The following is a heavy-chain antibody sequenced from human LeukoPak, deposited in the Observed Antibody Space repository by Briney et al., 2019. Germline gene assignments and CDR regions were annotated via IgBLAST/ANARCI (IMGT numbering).Heavy chain of an antibody. CDR3: ARDGPSGYDFWSGYDAFDI. CDR1: GYTFTGYY. CDR2: INPNSGGT. V-gene: IGHV1-2*02. D-gene: IGHD3-3*01. J-gene: IGHJ3*02. Sequence: ASVKVSCKASGYTFTGYYMHWVRQAPGQGLEWMGGINPNSGGTNYAQKFQGRVTMTRDTSISTAYMELSRLRSDDTAVYYCARDGPSGYDFWSGYDAFDIWGPGTMFTVSS.